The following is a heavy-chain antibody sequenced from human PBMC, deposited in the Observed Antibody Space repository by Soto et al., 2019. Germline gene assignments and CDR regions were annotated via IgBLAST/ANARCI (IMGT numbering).Heavy chain of an antibody. J-gene: IGHJ5*02. CDR2: IVLGNGNT. Sequence: QMHLVQSGPEVKRPGTSLKVSCKASGFTFSSSDVQWVRQARGQRLEWIGWIVLGNGNTNYAQKLQERVTITRDMSTSTAYMEVRSLTSEDTAVYYCATRIGNIGWYWLDTWGQGTLVTVSS. D-gene: IGHD6-19*01. V-gene: IGHV1-58*01. CDR1: GFTFSSSD. CDR3: ATRIGNIGWYWLDT.